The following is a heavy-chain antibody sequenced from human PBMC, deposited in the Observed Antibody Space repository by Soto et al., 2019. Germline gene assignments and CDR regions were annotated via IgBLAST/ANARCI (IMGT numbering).Heavy chain of an antibody. CDR3: ARIHWAQSSLDY. Sequence: SETLSLTSPVSGGSISSYYWSWIRQPPGKGLEWIGYVTHSGTAYSIPSLNGRLTLSVDSSQTQFSLKLTSVTAADSAFYYCARIHWAQSSLDYWGRGILVTVSS. CDR1: GGSISSYY. V-gene: IGHV4-59*04. CDR2: VTHSGTA. D-gene: IGHD6-19*01. J-gene: IGHJ4*02.